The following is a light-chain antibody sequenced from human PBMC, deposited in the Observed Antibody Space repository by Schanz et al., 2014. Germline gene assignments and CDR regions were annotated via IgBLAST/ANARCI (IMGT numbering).Light chain of an antibody. CDR1: SSDVGTFNY. CDR2: DVT. J-gene: IGLJ2*01. V-gene: IGLV2-14*03. Sequence: QSALTQPASVSGSPGQSITLSCTGTSSDVGTFNYVSWYRHHPGKAPKLIIFDVTSRPSGVSNRFSGSKSGNTASLTISGLQAEDEADYYCSAYTSSSTLVFGGGTKLTVL. CDR3: SAYTSSSTLV.